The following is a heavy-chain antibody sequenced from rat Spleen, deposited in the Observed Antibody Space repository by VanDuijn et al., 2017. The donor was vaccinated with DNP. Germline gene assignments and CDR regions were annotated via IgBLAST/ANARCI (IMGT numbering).Heavy chain of an antibody. Sequence: EVQLVESGGGLVQPGRSMKLSCAASGFTFSSYDMAWVRQAPKKGLEWVAAISYDGSRTYYRDSVKGRFTISRDNAKSTLYLQMDSLRSEDTATYYCATRDGGYWGQGVMVTVSS. V-gene: IGHV5-7*01. CDR1: GFTFSSYD. D-gene: IGHD1-11*01. CDR3: ATRDGGY. J-gene: IGHJ2*01. CDR2: ISYDGSRT.